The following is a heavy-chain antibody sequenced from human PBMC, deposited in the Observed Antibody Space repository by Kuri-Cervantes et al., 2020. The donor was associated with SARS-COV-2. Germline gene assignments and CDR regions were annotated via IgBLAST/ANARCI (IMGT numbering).Heavy chain of an antibody. CDR1: GITFSSYA. J-gene: IGHJ3*02. CDR3: ASFGSGWYDDAFDI. Sequence: GESLKISCAASGITFSSYAMSWVRQAPGKGLEWVSAITDDGGSTYHADSVKGRFTISRDNSKNSLYLQMNSLRAEDTAVYYCASFGSGWYDDAFDIWGQGTMVTVSS. V-gene: IGHV3-23*01. D-gene: IGHD6-19*01. CDR2: ITDDGGST.